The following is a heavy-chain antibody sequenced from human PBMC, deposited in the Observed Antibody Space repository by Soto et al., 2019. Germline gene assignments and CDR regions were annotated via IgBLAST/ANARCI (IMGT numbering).Heavy chain of an antibody. CDR1: GYSFTSYW. Sequence: HGESLKISYKGSGYSFTSYWISWVRQMPGKGLEWMGRIDPSDSYTNYSPSFQGHVTISADKSISTAYLQWSSLKASDTAMYYCAALTMRARGYYYGMDVWGQGTTVTVSS. D-gene: IGHD3-22*01. J-gene: IGHJ6*02. CDR3: AALTMRARGYYYGMDV. V-gene: IGHV5-10-1*01. CDR2: IDPSDSYT.